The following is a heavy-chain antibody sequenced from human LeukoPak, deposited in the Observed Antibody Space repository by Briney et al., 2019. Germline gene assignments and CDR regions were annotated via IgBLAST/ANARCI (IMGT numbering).Heavy chain of an antibody. Sequence: ASVKVSCKTSGYTFTGYFMHWVRQAPGKGLEWMGWINPNSGGTNYAQKFQGRVTMTRDTSISTAYMELSMLTSDDTAVYYCAPRTDTATYSEGWGQGTLVTVSS. CDR2: INPNSGGT. CDR3: APRTDTATYSEG. J-gene: IGHJ4*02. V-gene: IGHV1-2*02. CDR1: GYTFTGYF. D-gene: IGHD1-26*01.